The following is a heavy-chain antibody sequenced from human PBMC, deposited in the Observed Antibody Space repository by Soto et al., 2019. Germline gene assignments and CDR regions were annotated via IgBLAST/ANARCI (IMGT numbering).Heavy chain of an antibody. CDR3: ARTYDYDRWFDP. CDR1: GGSISIGYFS. V-gene: IGHV4-30-4*01. D-gene: IGHD3-16*01. CDR2: IYYSGST. Sequence: SETLSITCTFSGGSISIGYFSWSWIRQPPGKGLEWIGYIYYSGSTYYNPSLKSRVTISVDTSKNRFSLKLSSVTAADTAVYSCARTYDYDRWFDPWGQGTMVTVSS. J-gene: IGHJ5*02.